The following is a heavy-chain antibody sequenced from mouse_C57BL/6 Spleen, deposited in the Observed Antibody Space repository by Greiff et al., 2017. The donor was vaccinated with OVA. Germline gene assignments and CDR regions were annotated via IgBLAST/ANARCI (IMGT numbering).Heavy chain of an antibody. Sequence: DVHLVESGGGLVKPGGSLKLSCAASGFTFSSYAMSWVRQTPEKRLEWVATISDGGSYTYYPDNVKGRFTISRDNAKNNLYLQMSHLKSEDTAMYYCARKELLWYFDVWGTGTTVTVSS. V-gene: IGHV5-4*01. J-gene: IGHJ1*03. CDR1: GFTFSSYA. CDR2: ISDGGSYT. CDR3: ARKELLWYFDV.